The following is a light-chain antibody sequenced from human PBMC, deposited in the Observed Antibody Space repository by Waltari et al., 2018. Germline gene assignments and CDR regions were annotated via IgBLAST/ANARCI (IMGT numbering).Light chain of an antibody. Sequence: QSVVTQPPSASGTPGQWVTISCSGSSSNIGSNTVNWYQQRPGTAPKLLVYSDTQRPAGGPDRVSGSKSGNSASLAISGLQSEEEAGYYCAAWDDSLNAVVFGGGTKLTIL. CDR1: SSNIGSNT. CDR2: SDT. J-gene: IGLJ3*02. CDR3: AAWDDSLNAVV. V-gene: IGLV1-44*01.